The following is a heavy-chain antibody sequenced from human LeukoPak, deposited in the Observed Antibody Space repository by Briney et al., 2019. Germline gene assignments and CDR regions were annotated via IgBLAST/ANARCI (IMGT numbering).Heavy chain of an antibody. J-gene: IGHJ4*02. CDR3: ARQRLYDSGAYFDY. D-gene: IGHD3-22*01. V-gene: IGHV4-39*01. CDR1: GGSISSSTYY. CDR2: IYYSGST. Sequence: SETLSLTCTVSGGSISSSTYYWDWVRQPPGKGLEWIGSIYYSGSTYYNPSLESRVTISVDTSKNQFTLKLSSVTAADTAMYYCARQRLYDSGAYFDYWGQGTLVTVSS.